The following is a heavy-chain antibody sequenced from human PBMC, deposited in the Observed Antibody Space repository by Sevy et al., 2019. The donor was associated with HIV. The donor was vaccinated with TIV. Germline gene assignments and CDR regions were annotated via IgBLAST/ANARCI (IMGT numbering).Heavy chain of an antibody. J-gene: IGHJ4*02. CDR2: ISGSGGSGDKT. D-gene: IGHD3-22*01. CDR1: GFTFSNYA. Sequence: GGSLRFPCAASGFTFSNYAMNWVRQAPGKGLEWVSGISGSGGSGDKTNYADSVKGRFTISRDDSKNSLYLQLNSLRADDTAIYYCARKYDSSGYFDYWGQGTLVTVSS. V-gene: IGHV3-23*01. CDR3: ARKYDSSGYFDY.